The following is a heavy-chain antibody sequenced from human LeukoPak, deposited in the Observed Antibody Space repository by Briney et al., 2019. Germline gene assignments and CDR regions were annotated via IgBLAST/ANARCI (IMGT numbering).Heavy chain of an antibody. CDR3: AKFPPIVVVPAAIAVFDY. J-gene: IGHJ4*02. Sequence: GGSLRLSCAASGFTFSSYAMSWVRQAPGKGLERVSAISGSGGSTYYADSVKGRFTISRDNSKNTLYLQMNSLRAEDTAVYYCAKFPPIVVVPAAIAVFDYWGQGTLVTVSS. D-gene: IGHD2-2*01. CDR2: ISGSGGST. CDR1: GFTFSSYA. V-gene: IGHV3-23*01.